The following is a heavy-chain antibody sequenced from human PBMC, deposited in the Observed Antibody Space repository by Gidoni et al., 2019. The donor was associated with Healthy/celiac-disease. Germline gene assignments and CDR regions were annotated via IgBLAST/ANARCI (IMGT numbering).Heavy chain of an antibody. CDR3: AREGPYGDYVGWFDP. CDR1: GFTFSSYG. V-gene: IGHV3-33*01. D-gene: IGHD4-17*01. Sequence: QVQLVESGGGVVQPGRSLRLSCAASGFTFSSYGMHWVRQAPGTGLEWVAVIGFDGSNKYYADSVKGRFTISRDNSKNTLYLQMNSLRAEDTAVYYCAREGPYGDYVGWFDPWGQGTLVTVSS. CDR2: IGFDGSNK. J-gene: IGHJ5*02.